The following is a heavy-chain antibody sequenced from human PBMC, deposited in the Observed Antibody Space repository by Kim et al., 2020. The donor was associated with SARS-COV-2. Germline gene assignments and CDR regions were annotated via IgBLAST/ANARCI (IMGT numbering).Heavy chain of an antibody. J-gene: IGHJ4*02. CDR2: ITQTGSI. V-gene: IGHV4-34*01. Sequence: SETLSLTCAVYGGSFSGYFWTWIRQSPGKGLEWIGEITQTGSINYTPSLKSRVTMSLDTSKNQFSLKLNSATAADTAVYYCVRGELGARLQGWGQGTLVTVSS. CDR3: VRGELGARLQG. D-gene: IGHD1-7*01. CDR1: GGSFSGYF.